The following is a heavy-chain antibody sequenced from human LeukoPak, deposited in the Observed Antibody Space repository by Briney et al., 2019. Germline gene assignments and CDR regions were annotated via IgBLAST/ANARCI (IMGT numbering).Heavy chain of an antibody. J-gene: IGHJ4*02. CDR1: GFSVSSKY. Sequence: PGGSLRLSCAASGFSVSSKYMSWVRQPAGKGLEWVSVIYSGGTTFYADSVKGRFTISRDNSKNTLYLQMNSLRPDGTAVYYCTKLKGWYGDGYFDYWGPGTLVTVSS. CDR2: IYSGGTT. CDR3: TKLKGWYGDGYFDY. V-gene: IGHV3-53*01. D-gene: IGHD6-19*01.